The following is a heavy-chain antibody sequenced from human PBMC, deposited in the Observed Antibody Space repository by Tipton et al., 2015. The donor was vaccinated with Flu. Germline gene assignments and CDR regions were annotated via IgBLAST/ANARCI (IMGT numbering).Heavy chain of an antibody. D-gene: IGHD3-16*01. Sequence: QLVQSGPEVKKPGSSVKVSCKASGGTFSSYAISWVRQAPGQGLEWMGGIIPILGIANYAQKFQGRVTITADESTSTAYMELSSLRSADTAVYYCASCVGFLYVRGYFDYWGQGTLVTVSS. J-gene: IGHJ4*02. CDR1: GGTFSSYA. CDR3: ASCVGFLYVRGYFDY. CDR2: IIPILGIA. V-gene: IGHV1-69*01.